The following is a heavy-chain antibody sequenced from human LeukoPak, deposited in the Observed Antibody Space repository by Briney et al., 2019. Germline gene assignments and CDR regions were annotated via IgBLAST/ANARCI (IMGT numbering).Heavy chain of an antibody. D-gene: IGHD2-2*01. CDR1: GGTFSSYA. V-gene: IGHV1-69*01. Sequence: SVKVSCKASGGTFSSYAISWVRQAPGQGLEWMGGIIPIFGTANYAQKFQGRVTITADESTSTAYMGLSSLRSEDTAVYYCARAKGLLGYCSSTSCPPDYWGQGTLVTVSS. J-gene: IGHJ4*02. CDR3: ARAKGLLGYCSSTSCPPDY. CDR2: IIPIFGTA.